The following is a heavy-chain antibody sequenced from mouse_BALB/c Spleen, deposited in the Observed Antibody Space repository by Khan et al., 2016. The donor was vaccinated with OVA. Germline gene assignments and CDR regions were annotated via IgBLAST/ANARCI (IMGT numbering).Heavy chain of an antibody. CDR1: GYSFTLYY. CDR3: ARVYDFFAS. V-gene: IGHV1-26*01. D-gene: IGHD2-14*01. CDR2: VNPNTDNI. Sequence: VQLQQSGPDLVKPGASVKISCKASGYSFTLYYMSWVKQSHGKSLEWIGRVNPNTDNINYNQAFKGKAILTVDKSSNTAYMERRSLTSEDSAVYFCARVYDFFASWGQGTLVTVSA. J-gene: IGHJ3*01.